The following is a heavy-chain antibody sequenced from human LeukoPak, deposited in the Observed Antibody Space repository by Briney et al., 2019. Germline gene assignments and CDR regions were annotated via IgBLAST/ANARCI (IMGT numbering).Heavy chain of an antibody. Sequence: SETLSLTCTVSGGSISSSSYYWGWIRQPPGKGLEWIGSMYYSGSTNYNPSLKSRVTISVDTSKNQFSLKLSSVTAADTAVYYCASGSGSPTLYYYYYYMDVWGKGTTVTISS. V-gene: IGHV4-39*07. CDR2: MYYSGST. CDR3: ASGSGSPTLYYYYYYMDV. D-gene: IGHD3-10*01. J-gene: IGHJ6*03. CDR1: GGSISSSSYY.